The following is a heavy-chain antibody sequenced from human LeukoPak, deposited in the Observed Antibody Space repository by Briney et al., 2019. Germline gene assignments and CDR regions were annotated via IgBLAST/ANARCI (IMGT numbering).Heavy chain of an antibody. CDR1: GFTFSSYA. V-gene: IGHV3-23*01. CDR2: VSGSGGST. J-gene: IGHJ4*02. Sequence: PGGSLRLSCAASGFTFSSYAMSWVRQAPRKGLEWVSAVSGSGGSTYYADSVKGRFTISRDNSKNTLYLQMNSLRAEDTAVYYCAKELGIAAAAQGGYFDYWGQGTLVTVSS. CDR3: AKELGIAAAAQGGYFDY. D-gene: IGHD6-13*01.